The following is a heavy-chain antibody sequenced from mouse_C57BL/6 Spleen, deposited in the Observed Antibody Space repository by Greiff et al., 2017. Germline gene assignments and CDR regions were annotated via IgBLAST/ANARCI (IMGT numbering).Heavy chain of an antibody. D-gene: IGHD4-1*01. J-gene: IGHJ2*01. CDR1: GYTFTSYG. CDR3: ARKGTGTFFDY. V-gene: IGHV1-81*01. CDR2: IYPRSGNT. Sequence: QVQLQPSGAELARPGASVKLSCKASGYTFTSYGISWVKQRTGQGLEWIGEIYPRSGNTYYNEKFKGKATLTADKSSSTAYMELRSLTSEDSAVYFCARKGTGTFFDYWGQGTTLTVSS.